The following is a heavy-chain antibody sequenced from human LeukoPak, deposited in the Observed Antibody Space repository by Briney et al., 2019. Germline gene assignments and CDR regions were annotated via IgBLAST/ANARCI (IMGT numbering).Heavy chain of an antibody. D-gene: IGHD3-16*02. Sequence: PGGSLRLSCSASGFTFSNYEMNWLRQAPGKGLEWVSYISGSGSTISYADSLKGRFTISRDNAKNSLYLQMHSLRVEDTALYYCARSYRSTNGVGIDCWGQGTLVTVSS. CDR1: GFTFSNYE. V-gene: IGHV3-48*03. CDR2: ISGSGSTI. J-gene: IGHJ4*02. CDR3: ARSYRSTNGVGIDC.